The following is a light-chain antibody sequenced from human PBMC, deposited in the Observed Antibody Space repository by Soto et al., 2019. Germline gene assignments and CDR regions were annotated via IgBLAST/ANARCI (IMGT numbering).Light chain of an antibody. J-gene: IGKJ3*01. Sequence: IVLTQSPGTLSLSPGERATLSCRASQSVSSSYLAWYQQKPGQAPRLLIYGASSRATGIPDRFSGSGSGTDFTLTISRLEPEDFAVYYCQQYGSSPPITSGPGTKVDIK. CDR3: QQYGSSPPIT. CDR2: GAS. V-gene: IGKV3-20*01. CDR1: QSVSSSY.